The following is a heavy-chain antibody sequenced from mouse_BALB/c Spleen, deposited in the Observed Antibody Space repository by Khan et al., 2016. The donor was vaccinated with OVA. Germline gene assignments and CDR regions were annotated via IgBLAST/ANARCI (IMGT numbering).Heavy chain of an antibody. CDR3: ARPAYDGYYDY. V-gene: IGHV1S137*01. CDR2: ISTYSGNT. Sequence: QVQLQQSGPELVRPGVSVKISCKGSGYTFTDYAMYWVKQSHAKSLEWIGLISTYSGNTNYNQKLKGKATMTVDKSSSKAYMELTRLTSEDSAIYYCARPAYDGYYDYWGQGTALTVSS. J-gene: IGHJ2*01. D-gene: IGHD2-3*01. CDR1: GYTFTDYA.